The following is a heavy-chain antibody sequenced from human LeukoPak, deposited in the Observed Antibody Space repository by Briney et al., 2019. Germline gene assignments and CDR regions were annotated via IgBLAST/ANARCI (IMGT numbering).Heavy chain of an antibody. CDR1: GFTFSSYW. V-gene: IGHV3-7*01. D-gene: IGHD1-26*01. CDR2: IKQDGSEK. CDR3: ARPSSGNYARSES. Sequence: GGFLRLFCAASGFTFSSYWMSWVRQAPGMGLERVANIKQDGSEKYYVDSVKGRFTISRDNAKNSLYLQMNSLRAEDTAVYYCARPSSGNYARSESWGQGTLVTVSS. J-gene: IGHJ5*02.